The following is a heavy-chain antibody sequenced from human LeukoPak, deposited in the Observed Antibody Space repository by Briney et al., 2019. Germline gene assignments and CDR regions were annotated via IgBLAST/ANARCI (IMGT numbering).Heavy chain of an antibody. Sequence: GGSLRLSCAASGFTFSDHYMSWIRQAPGKGLECVSVISDSGDIVYYADSVKGRFTISRDNAKKSLYLQMNSLGGEDTAVYFCARDRQPTRYGGLDVWGQGTTVIVSS. J-gene: IGHJ6*02. CDR3: ARDRQPTRYGGLDV. CDR1: GFTFSDHY. CDR2: ISDSGDIV. D-gene: IGHD3-16*01. V-gene: IGHV3-11*01.